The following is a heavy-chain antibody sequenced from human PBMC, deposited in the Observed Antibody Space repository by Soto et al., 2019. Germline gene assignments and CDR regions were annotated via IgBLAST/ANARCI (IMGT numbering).Heavy chain of an antibody. D-gene: IGHD2-21*01. Sequence: QVQLVESGGDVVQPGMSLRLSSAASGFTFSSYGMHWVRQAPGKGLEWVAVISYGGSVKYYADSVKGRFTISRDNSKNALYLQMNSLRAEDTAVYYCAGEVASGYWGLGTLFTVSS. J-gene: IGHJ4*02. CDR3: AGEVASGY. CDR1: GFTFSSYG. CDR2: ISYGGSVK. V-gene: IGHV3-30*03.